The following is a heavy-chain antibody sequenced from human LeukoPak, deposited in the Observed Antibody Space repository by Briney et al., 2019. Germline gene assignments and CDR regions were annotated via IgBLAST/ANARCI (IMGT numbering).Heavy chain of an antibody. V-gene: IGHV3-7*01. CDR3: SRSLDY. CDR2: INQDGTNQ. J-gene: IGHJ4*02. Sequence: PGGSLRLSCVASGFPFSGYWMDWVRQAPGKGMEWVANINQDGTNQYFAASVEGRFSISRDNAKNSLYLQMNSLRAEDTAVYYCSRSLDYLGQGALVTVSS. CDR1: GFPFSGYW.